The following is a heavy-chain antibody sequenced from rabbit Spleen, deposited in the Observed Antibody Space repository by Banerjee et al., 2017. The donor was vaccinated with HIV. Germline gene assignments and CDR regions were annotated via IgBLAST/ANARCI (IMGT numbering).Heavy chain of an antibody. CDR1: GFSFSSSYW. D-gene: IGHD1-1*01. CDR3: ARGRSDSSSTYNL. CDR2: ISTSRGTT. Sequence: QEQLEESGGDLVKPEGSLTITCTASGFSFSSSYWICWVRQAPGKGLEWIACISTSRGTTYYASWAKGRFTISKTSSTTVTLQMTSLTAADTATYLCARGRSDSSSTYNLWGPGPLVTVS. V-gene: IGHV1S45*01. J-gene: IGHJ4*01.